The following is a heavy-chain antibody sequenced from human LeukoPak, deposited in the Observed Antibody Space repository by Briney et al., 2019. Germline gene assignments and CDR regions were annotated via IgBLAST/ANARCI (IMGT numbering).Heavy chain of an antibody. CDR1: EFTFSSYG. CDR3: ARGGYTAMVMRY. Sequence: GGSLRLSCAASEFTFSSYGMHWVRQAPGKGLEWVAVIWYDGSNKYYADSVKGRFTISRDNSKNTLYLQMNSLRAEDTAVYYCARGGYTAMVMRYWGQGTLVTVSS. CDR2: IWYDGSNK. J-gene: IGHJ4*02. V-gene: IGHV3-33*01. D-gene: IGHD5-18*01.